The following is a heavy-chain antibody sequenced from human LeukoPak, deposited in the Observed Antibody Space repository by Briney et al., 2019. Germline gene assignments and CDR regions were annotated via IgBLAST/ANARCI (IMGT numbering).Heavy chain of an antibody. J-gene: IGHJ4*02. CDR1: GLHFSSSA. D-gene: IGHD3-16*01. V-gene: IGHV3-23*01. Sequence: GGSLRLSCAASGLHFSSSAMPWDRLAPGRGLEWVSAISGSDDNAYNADSVTGRFPISRDNSKKTLHLQMNSLRAEDTAVYYCAKALLGSGIITPFDYWGQGTLVTVSS. CDR3: AKALLGSGIITPFDY. CDR2: ISGSDDNA.